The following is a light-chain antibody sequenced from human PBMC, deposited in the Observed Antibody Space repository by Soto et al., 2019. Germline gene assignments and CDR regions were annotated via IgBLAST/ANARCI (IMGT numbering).Light chain of an antibody. V-gene: IGLV2-14*03. CDR2: HVT. Sequence: QSALTQPASVSGSPGQSITISCAGSSSDVGAYNYVSWYQQHPGRAPKLMIYHVTNRPSGISDRFSGSKSGNTASLTISGLQAEDEADYYCSSCTTSSTVVFGTGTKVTVL. CDR1: SSDVGAYNY. J-gene: IGLJ1*01. CDR3: SSCTTSSTVV.